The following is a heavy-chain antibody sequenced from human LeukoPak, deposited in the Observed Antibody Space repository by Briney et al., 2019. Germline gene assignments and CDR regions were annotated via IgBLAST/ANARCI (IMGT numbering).Heavy chain of an antibody. D-gene: IGHD1-1*01. V-gene: IGHV5-51*01. CDR1: GYSFSSYW. CDR3: ASQYGNTWNY. CDR2: IYPGDSDT. Sequence: GESLKVSCKGSGYSFSSYWIGWVRQMPGKGLEWMVIIYPGDSDTRYSPSFQGQVTISADKSISTAYLQWSSLKASDTAIYYCASQYGNTWNYWGQGTLVIVSS. J-gene: IGHJ4*02.